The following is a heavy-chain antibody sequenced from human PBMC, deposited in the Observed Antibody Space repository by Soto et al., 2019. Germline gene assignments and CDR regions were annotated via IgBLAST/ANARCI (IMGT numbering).Heavy chain of an antibody. CDR2: IIPIFGTA. J-gene: IGHJ6*02. D-gene: IGHD1-1*01. CDR1: GGTFSSYA. CDR3: ARSNGSAYYYGMDV. V-gene: IGHV1-69*13. Sequence: SVKVYCKASGGTFSSYAISWVRQAPGQGLEWMGGIIPIFGTANYAQKFQGRVTITADESTSTAYMELSSLRSEDTAVYYCARSNGSAYYYGMDVWGQGTTVTVSS.